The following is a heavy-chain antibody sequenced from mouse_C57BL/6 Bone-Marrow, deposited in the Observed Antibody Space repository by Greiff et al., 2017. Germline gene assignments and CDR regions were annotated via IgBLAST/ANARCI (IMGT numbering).Heavy chain of an antibody. V-gene: IGHV1-54*01. J-gene: IGHJ1*03. D-gene: IGHD1-1*01. CDR3: ASPVMTTVWYFEV. Sequence: VQLQQSGAELVRPGTSVKVSCKASGYAFTNYLIEWVKQRPGQGLEWIGVINPGSGGTNYNEKFKGKATLTADKSSSTAYMQLSSLTSEDSAVYFCASPVMTTVWYFEVWGTGTTVTVSS. CDR2: INPGSGGT. CDR1: GYAFTNYL.